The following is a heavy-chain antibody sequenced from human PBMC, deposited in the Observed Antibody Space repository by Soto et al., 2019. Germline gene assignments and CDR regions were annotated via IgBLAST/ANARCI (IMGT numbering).Heavy chain of an antibody. V-gene: IGHV4-59*08. CDR3: VRQGIDYLHGLVDV. Sequence: QVQLQQSGPRLVKPSETLSLTCTVSSGPDRSHNWGWIRQPPGRGLEWIGYVYYTGDTAYNPSLRSRVYISADPSTNDISLTLSSVTAAATAVYYCVRQGIDYLHGLVDVWGQGTTVSVSS. CDR2: VYYTGDT. D-gene: IGHD4-17*01. CDR1: SGPDRSHN. J-gene: IGHJ6*02.